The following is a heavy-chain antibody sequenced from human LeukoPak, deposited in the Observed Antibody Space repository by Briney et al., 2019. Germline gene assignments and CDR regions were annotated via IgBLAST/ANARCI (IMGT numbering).Heavy chain of an antibody. Sequence: AGGSLRLSCAASGFTFSHAWMSWVRQAPGKGLEWVSSISSSSSYIYYADSVKGRFTISRDNAKNSLYLQMNSLRAEDTAVYYCARDQGYALLFSSFDPWGQGTLVTVTS. J-gene: IGHJ5*02. CDR2: ISSSSSYI. CDR3: ARDQGYALLFSSFDP. CDR1: GFTFSHAW. V-gene: IGHV3-21*01. D-gene: IGHD2-2*01.